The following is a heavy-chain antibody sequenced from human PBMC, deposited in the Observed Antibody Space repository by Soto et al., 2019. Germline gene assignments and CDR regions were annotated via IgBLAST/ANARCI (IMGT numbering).Heavy chain of an antibody. J-gene: IGHJ6*02. D-gene: IGHD2-15*01. CDR1: GFTFSSYA. CDR3: ARVVVAADFYYYYGMDV. Sequence: GGSLRLSCAASGFTFSSYAMHWVRQAPGKGLEWVAVISYDGSNKYYADSVKGRFTISRDNSKNTLYLQMNSLRAEDTAVYYCARVVVAADFYYYYGMDVWGQGTTVTVSS. CDR2: ISYDGSNK. V-gene: IGHV3-30-3*01.